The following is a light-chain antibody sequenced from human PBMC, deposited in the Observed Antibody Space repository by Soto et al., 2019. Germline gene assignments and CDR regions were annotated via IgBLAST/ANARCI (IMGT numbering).Light chain of an antibody. V-gene: IGKV3-20*01. J-gene: IGKJ1*01. CDR1: QSVGDTY. CDR3: QHYDRAPMWT. Sequence: EIVLTQSPGTLSLSPGERATLSCRASQSVGDTYLAWYQQKPGQAPRLLMYSTSIRATGIPDRFSGSGSGRDFTLTISRLDPEDFAVYYCQHYDRAPMWTFGQGTKV. CDR2: STS.